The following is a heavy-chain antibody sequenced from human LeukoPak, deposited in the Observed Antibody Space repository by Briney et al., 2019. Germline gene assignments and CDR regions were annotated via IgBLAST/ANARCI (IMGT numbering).Heavy chain of an antibody. CDR3: ARLTPYYYYYMDV. J-gene: IGHJ6*03. Sequence: SETLSLTCIVSGGSISSSSYYWGWIRQPPGKGLEWIGSIYYSGSTYYNPSLKSRVTISVDTSKSQFSLKLSSVTAADTAVYYCARLTPYYYYYMDVWGKGTTVTVSS. CDR2: IYYSGST. D-gene: IGHD4-23*01. V-gene: IGHV4-39*01. CDR1: GGSISSSSYY.